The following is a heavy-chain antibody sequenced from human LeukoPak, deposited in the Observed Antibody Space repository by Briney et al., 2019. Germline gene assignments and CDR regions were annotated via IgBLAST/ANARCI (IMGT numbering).Heavy chain of an antibody. Sequence: SGPTLVKPTQTLTLTCTFSGFSLSTSGVGVGWIRQPPGKALEWLALIYWDDDKRYSPSLKRRLTITKDTSKTQVVLTMTNVDPVDTATYYCAHMNNFYDSSDYQYYFDYWGQGTLVTVSS. CDR1: GFSLSTSGVG. D-gene: IGHD3-22*01. CDR3: AHMNNFYDSSDYQYYFDY. V-gene: IGHV2-5*02. J-gene: IGHJ4*02. CDR2: IYWDDDK.